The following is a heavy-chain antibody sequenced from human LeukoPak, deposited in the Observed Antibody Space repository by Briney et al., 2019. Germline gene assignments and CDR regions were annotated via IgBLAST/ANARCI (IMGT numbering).Heavy chain of an antibody. J-gene: IGHJ3*02. D-gene: IGHD3-22*01. CDR2: ISGSGGNT. CDR1: GFTFSSYA. CDR3: AKPYYYDSSGYQTWAFDI. Sequence: GGSLRLSCAASGFTFSSYAMSWVRQAPGKGLEWVSAISGSGGNTYYADSVKGRFTISRDNSKNTLYLQMNSLRAEDTAVYYCAKPYYYDSSGYQTWAFDIWGQGTMVTVSS. V-gene: IGHV3-23*01.